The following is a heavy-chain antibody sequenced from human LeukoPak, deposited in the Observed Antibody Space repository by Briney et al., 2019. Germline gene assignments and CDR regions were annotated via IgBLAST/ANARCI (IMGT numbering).Heavy chain of an antibody. CDR1: GGSISSYY. V-gene: IGHV4-59*08. CDR3: ARASPSSGWYYYYYGMDV. D-gene: IGHD6-19*01. CDR2: IYYSGSI. Sequence: PSETLSLTCTVSGGSISSYYWSWIRQPPGKGLEWIGYIYYSGSINYNPSLKSRVTISVDTSKNQFSLKLSSVTAADTAVYYCARASPSSGWYYYYYGMDVWGQGTTVTVSS. J-gene: IGHJ6*02.